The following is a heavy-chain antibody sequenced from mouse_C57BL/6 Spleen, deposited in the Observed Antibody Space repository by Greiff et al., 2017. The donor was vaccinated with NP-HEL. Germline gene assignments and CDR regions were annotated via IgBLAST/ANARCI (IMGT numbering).Heavy chain of an antibody. CDR1: GFTFSSYG. CDR3: ARPPYYDSYAMDY. Sequence: DVMLVESGGDLVKPGGSLKLSCAASGFTFSSYGMSWVRQTPDKRLEWVATISSGGSYTYYPDSVKGRFTISRDNAKNTLYLQMSSLKSEDTAMYYCARPPYYDSYAMDYWGQGTSVTVSS. V-gene: IGHV5-6*02. J-gene: IGHJ4*01. D-gene: IGHD2-10*01. CDR2: ISSGGSYT.